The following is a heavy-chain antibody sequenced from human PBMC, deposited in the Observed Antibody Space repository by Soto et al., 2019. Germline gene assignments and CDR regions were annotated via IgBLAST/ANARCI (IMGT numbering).Heavy chain of an antibody. CDR2: IYYSGST. V-gene: IGHV4-31*03. CDR3: AAADYYYYGMDV. Sequence: SETLSLTCTVSGGSISSGGHYWSWIRQHPGKGLEWIGYIYYSGSTYYNPSLKSRVTISVDTSKNQFSLKLSSVTAADTAVYYCAAADYYYYGMDVWGQGTTVTVSS. D-gene: IGHD2-15*01. J-gene: IGHJ6*02. CDR1: GGSISSGGHY.